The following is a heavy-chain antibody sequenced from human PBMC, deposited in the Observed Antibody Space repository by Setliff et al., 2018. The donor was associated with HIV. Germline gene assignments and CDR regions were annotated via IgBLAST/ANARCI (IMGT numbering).Heavy chain of an antibody. CDR3: ARVTILTHSFDY. CDR2: VYPGDSDT. CDR1: GYNFTNYW. J-gene: IGHJ4*02. D-gene: IGHD3-3*01. V-gene: IGHV5-51*01. Sequence: PGESLKISCQVYGYNFTNYWIGWVCQMPGKGLEWLGIVYPGDSDTRYNPSYQGHVTISADKSTNTAYLQWYDLKASDTAIYSCARVTILTHSFDYWGQGTLVTVSS.